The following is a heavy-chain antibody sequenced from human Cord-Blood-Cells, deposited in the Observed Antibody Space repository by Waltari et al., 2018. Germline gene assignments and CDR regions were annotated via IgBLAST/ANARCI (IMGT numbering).Heavy chain of an antibody. Sequence: QVQLVQSGAEVKKPGASVKASCKASGYPFTGYYMHWVRQAPGQGLEWRGWSNPTSGGTNYAQKFEGRVTMTRDTSLRTGYMELSRLRADDTAVYYCARVKIAAAGTDWGQGTLVTVSS. CDR3: ARVKIAAAGTD. J-gene: IGHJ4*02. V-gene: IGHV1-2*02. D-gene: IGHD6-13*01. CDR1: GYPFTGYY. CDR2: SNPTSGGT.